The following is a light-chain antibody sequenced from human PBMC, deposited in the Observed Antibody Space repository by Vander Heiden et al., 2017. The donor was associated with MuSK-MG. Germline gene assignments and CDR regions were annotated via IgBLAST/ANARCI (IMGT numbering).Light chain of an antibody. CDR2: LGS. CDR3: MQALQTPLT. J-gene: IGKJ4*01. Sequence: TVMPQSPLSLPVPPGAPAPTSCRSSPSLLHTNGYNYLDWYQQKPGQSPKLLIYLGSNRASGVPDRFSGSGSGTDFTLKISRVEAEDVGVYYCMQALQTPLTFGGGTKVEIK. CDR1: PSLLHTNGYNY. V-gene: IGKV2-28*01.